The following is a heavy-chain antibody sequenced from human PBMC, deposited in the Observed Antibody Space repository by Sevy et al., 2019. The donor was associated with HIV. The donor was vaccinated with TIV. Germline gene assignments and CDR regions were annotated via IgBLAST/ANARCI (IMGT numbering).Heavy chain of an antibody. V-gene: IGHV3-23*01. Sequence: GESLKISCTASEFTFSSHAVAWVRQAPGKGLEWVSAISGSGENTHYADSVKGRFTISRDNFKNTLYLQMNSLRAEDTALYYCARDGRGISAFDIWGRGTMVTVSS. D-gene: IGHD3-3*02. J-gene: IGHJ3*02. CDR3: ARDGRGISAFDI. CDR2: ISGSGENT. CDR1: EFTFSSHA.